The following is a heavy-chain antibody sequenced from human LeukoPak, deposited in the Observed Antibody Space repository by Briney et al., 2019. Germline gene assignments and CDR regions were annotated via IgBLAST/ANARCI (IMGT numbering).Heavy chain of an antibody. J-gene: IGHJ4*02. V-gene: IGHV1-18*01. D-gene: IGHD6-19*01. Sequence: GASVKVSCKASGYTFTSYGISWVRQAPGQGLEWMGWISAYNGNTNYAQKFQGRVTITADKSTSTAYMELSSLRSEDTAVYYCARTYSSGPYYFDYWGQGTLVTVSS. CDR3: ARTYSSGPYYFDY. CDR1: GYTFTSYG. CDR2: ISAYNGNT.